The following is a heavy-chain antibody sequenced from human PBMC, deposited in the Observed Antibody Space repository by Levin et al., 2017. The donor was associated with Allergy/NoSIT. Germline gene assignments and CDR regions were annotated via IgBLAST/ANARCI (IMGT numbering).Heavy chain of an antibody. CDR1: GLTFSSHW. J-gene: IGHJ4*02. Sequence: QPGGSLRLSCAASGLTFSSHWMSWVRQAPGKGLEWVANIKDDGSDKDYVASVKGRFTISRDNDKNSLYLQMNSLRDEDTALYYCARDKGTPTGTWEGFDYWGQGTLVTVSS. CDR2: IKDDGSDK. V-gene: IGHV3-7*01. CDR3: ARDKGTPTGTWEGFDY. D-gene: IGHD1-26*01.